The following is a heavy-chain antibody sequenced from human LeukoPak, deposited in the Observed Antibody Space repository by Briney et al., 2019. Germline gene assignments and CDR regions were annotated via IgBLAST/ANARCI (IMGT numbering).Heavy chain of an antibody. CDR2: IKQDGSEK. CDR3: ARDAEQWLFAFDI. J-gene: IGHJ3*02. Sequence: PGGSLRLSCAASGFTFSSYWMHWVRQAPGKGLEWVASIKQDGSEKYYVDSVKGRFTISRDNAKNSLYLQMNSLRAEDTAVYYCARDAEQWLFAFDIWGQGAMVTVSS. V-gene: IGHV3-7*01. D-gene: IGHD6-19*01. CDR1: GFTFSSYW.